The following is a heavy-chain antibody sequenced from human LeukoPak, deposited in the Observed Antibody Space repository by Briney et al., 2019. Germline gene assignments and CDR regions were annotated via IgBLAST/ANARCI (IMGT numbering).Heavy chain of an antibody. CDR1: GFTFSNYA. D-gene: IGHD3-3*01. V-gene: IGHV3-30*04. CDR2: ISYDGIDK. Sequence: GGSLRLSCAVSGFTFSNYAMHWVRQAPGKGLEWVAVISYDGIDKNYADSVKGRFTISRDDSKNTLYLQMNSLRAEDTAVYYCARWSFDGVAYDAFDIWGQGTMVTASS. CDR3: ARWSFDGVAYDAFDI. J-gene: IGHJ3*02.